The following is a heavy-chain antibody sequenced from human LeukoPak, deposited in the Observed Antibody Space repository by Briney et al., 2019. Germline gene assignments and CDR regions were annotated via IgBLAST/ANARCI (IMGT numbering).Heavy chain of an antibody. CDR2: IDNAGSIT. CDR3: ARVAHYYDSSGWYYFDY. V-gene: IGHV3-74*03. Sequence: GGSLRLSCAASGFTFSNYWIHWVRQAPGKGLVWVSRIDNAGSITTYADSVKGRFTISRDNSKNTLYLQMNSLRAEDTAVYYCARVAHYYDSSGWYYFDYWGQGTLVTVSS. J-gene: IGHJ4*02. CDR1: GFTFSNYW. D-gene: IGHD3-22*01.